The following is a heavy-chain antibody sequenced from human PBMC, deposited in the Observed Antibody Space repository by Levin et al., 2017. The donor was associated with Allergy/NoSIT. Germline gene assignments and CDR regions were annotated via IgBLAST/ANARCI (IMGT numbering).Heavy chain of an antibody. J-gene: IGHJ6*02. CDR3: ARKLMAMPGPNGMDV. V-gene: IGHV1-8*01. CDR1: GYTFTSYD. Sequence: ASVKVSCKASGYTFTSYDIYWVRQAPGQGLEWMGWMNPNSGNTGYVQKFQGRVTMTRNTAISTAYMDLNSLRSDDTAVYYCARKLMAMPGPNGMDVWGQGTTVTVSS. CDR2: MNPNSGNT. D-gene: IGHD3-16*01.